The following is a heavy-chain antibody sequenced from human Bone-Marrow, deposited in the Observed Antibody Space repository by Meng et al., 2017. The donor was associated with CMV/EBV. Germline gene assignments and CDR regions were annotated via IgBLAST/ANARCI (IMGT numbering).Heavy chain of an antibody. Sequence: GESLKISCAASGFTFSSYAMHWVRQAPGKGLEWVAVISYDGSNKYYADSVKGRFTISRDNSKNTLYLQMNSLRAEDTAVYYCARSRGSGPAYYYYYGMDVWGQGTTVTVYS. CDR3: ARSRGSGPAYYYYYGMDV. V-gene: IGHV3-30*04. J-gene: IGHJ6*02. CDR2: ISYDGSNK. D-gene: IGHD6-19*01. CDR1: GFTFSSYA.